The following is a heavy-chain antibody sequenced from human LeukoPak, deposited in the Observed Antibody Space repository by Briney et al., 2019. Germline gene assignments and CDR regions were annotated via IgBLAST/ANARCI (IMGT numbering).Heavy chain of an antibody. Sequence: SQTLSLTCTVSGGSISSGGYYWSWIRQHPGKGLEWIGCIYYSGSTYYNPSLKSRVTISVDTSKNQFSLKLSSVTAADTAVYYCARVSYGDYYGMDVWGKGTTVTVSS. CDR2: IYYSGST. D-gene: IGHD4-17*01. J-gene: IGHJ6*04. CDR1: GGSISSGGYY. CDR3: ARVSYGDYYGMDV. V-gene: IGHV4-31*03.